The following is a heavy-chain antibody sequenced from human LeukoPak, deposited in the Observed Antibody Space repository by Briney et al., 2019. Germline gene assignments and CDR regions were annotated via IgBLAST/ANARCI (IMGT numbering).Heavy chain of an antibody. CDR1: GGSFSGYY. J-gene: IGHJ4*02. V-gene: IGHV4-34*01. CDR3: ARGRRQGYCSSTSCPSLFDY. Sequence: WETLSLTCAVYGGSFSGYYWSWIRQPPGKGLEWIGEITHSGSTNYNPSLKSRVTISVDTSKNQFSLKLSSVPAADTAVYYCARGRRQGYCSSTSCPSLFDYWGQGTLVTVSS. CDR2: ITHSGST. D-gene: IGHD2-2*01.